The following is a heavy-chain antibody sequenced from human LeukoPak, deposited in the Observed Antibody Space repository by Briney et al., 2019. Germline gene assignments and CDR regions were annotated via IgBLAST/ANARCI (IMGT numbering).Heavy chain of an antibody. V-gene: IGHV3-30*02. D-gene: IGHD3-3*01. CDR2: IRYDGSNK. Sequence: GGSLRLSCAASGFTFSSYGMHWVRQAPGKGLEWVAFIRYDGSNKYYADSVKGRFTISRDNSKNTLYLQMNSLRAEDTAVYYCAKDTHDFWSGSTGYYFDYWGQGTLVTVSS. J-gene: IGHJ4*02. CDR3: AKDTHDFWSGSTGYYFDY. CDR1: GFTFSSYG.